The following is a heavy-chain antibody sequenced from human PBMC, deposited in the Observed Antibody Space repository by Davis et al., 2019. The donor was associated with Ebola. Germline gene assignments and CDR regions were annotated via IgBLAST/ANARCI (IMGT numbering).Heavy chain of an antibody. D-gene: IGHD3-22*01. CDR2: IIPILGIA. J-gene: IGHJ4*02. CDR3: ARIPSYYDSSGYWYFDY. CDR1: GGTFSSYA. Sequence: SVKVSCKASGGTFSSYAISWVRQAPGQGLEWMGRIIPILGIANYAQKFQGRVTITADKSTSTAYMELSSLRSEDTAVYYCARIPSYYDSSGYWYFDYWGQGTLVTVSS. V-gene: IGHV1-69*04.